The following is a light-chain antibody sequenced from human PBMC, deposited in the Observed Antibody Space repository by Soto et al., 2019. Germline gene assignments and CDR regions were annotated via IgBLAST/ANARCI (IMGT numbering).Light chain of an antibody. Sequence: QSVLTQPPSVSAAPRQTVTISCSGSSSNIEKSYVYWYQQVPGTFANLLIYENDKRTSGIPVRCSGSTSGTSATLVITGLQTGAEADDYCSAWDNSLGAVLFGGGTKLTVL. CDR1: SSNIEKSY. CDR3: SAWDNSLGAVL. J-gene: IGLJ3*02. V-gene: IGLV1-51*02. CDR2: END.